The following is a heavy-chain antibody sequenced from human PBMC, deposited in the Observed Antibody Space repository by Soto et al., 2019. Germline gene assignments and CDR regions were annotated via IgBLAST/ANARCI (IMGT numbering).Heavy chain of an antibody. CDR1: GFTFTSSA. V-gene: IGHV1-58*02. Sequence: QMQLVQSGPEVKKPGTSVKVSCKASGFTFTSSAMQWVRQARGQRLEWIGWIVVGSGNTNYAQKFQERVTITRDMSTSTAYMELSSLRSEYTAVYYCAAGRAVAGPNDAFDIWGQGTMVTVSS. CDR2: IVVGSGNT. CDR3: AAGRAVAGPNDAFDI. J-gene: IGHJ3*02. D-gene: IGHD6-19*01.